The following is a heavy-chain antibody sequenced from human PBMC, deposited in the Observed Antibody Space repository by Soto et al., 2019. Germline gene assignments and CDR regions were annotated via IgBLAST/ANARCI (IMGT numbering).Heavy chain of an antibody. D-gene: IGHD3-10*01. V-gene: IGHV4-59*01. Sequence: SETLSLTCTVSGVSISSLYWSWIRQPPGKGLEWIGNIYYSGSTNYNPSLKSRVTISVDTSKNQFSLKLSSVTAADTAVYYCASQTANYYGSGSYYLPFDYWGQGTPVTVS. J-gene: IGHJ4*02. CDR1: GVSISSLY. CDR3: ASQTANYYGSGSYYLPFDY. CDR2: IYYSGST.